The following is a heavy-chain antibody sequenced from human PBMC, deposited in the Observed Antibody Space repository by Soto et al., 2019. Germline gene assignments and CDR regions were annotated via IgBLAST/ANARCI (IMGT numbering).Heavy chain of an antibody. J-gene: IGHJ6*02. V-gene: IGHV4-31*03. CDR3: ASRGYSYGFSLGMDV. CDR2: IYYSGST. CDR1: GGSISSGGYY. D-gene: IGHD5-18*01. Sequence: QVQLQESGPGLVKPSQTLSLTCTVSGGSISSGGYYWSWIRQHPGKGLEWIGYIYYSGSTYYNPSLKSRVTIPVDTSKNQFSRKLSSVTAADTAVYYCASRGYSYGFSLGMDVWGQGNTVTVSS.